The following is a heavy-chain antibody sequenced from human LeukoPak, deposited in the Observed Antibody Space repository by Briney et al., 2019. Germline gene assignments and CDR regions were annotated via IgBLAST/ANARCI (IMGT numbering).Heavy chain of an antibody. V-gene: IGHV3-30-3*01. D-gene: IGHD2-15*01. Sequence: GGSLRLSCAASGFTFSSYAMHWVRQAPGKGLEWVAVISYDGSNKYYADSVKGRFTISRDNSKNTLYLQMNSLRAEDTAVYYCAKGLARYCSGGSCLDDAFDIWGQGTMVTVSS. CDR3: AKGLARYCSGGSCLDDAFDI. CDR2: ISYDGSNK. J-gene: IGHJ3*02. CDR1: GFTFSSYA.